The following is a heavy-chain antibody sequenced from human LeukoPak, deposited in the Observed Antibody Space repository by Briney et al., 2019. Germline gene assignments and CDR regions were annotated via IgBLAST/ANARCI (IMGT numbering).Heavy chain of an antibody. D-gene: IGHD3-3*01. V-gene: IGHV1-3*01. CDR1: GYTFTDYA. CDR3: ARAPSRLRFLEWLTHFDC. CDR2: INAGNGNT. Sequence: VASVKVSCKASGYTFTDYAMHWVRQAPGQRLEWMGWINAGNGNTKYSQKFQGRVTITRDTSASTAYMELSSLRSEDTAVYYCARAPSRLRFLEWLTHFDCWGQGTLVTVSS. J-gene: IGHJ4*02.